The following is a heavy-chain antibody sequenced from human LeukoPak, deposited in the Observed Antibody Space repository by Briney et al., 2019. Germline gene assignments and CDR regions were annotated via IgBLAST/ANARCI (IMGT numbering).Heavy chain of an antibody. Sequence: PGRSLRLSCSASGFTFSSYAMHWVRQAPGKGLEWVAVISYDGSNKYYADSVKGRFTISRDNSKNTLYLQMNSLRAEDTAVYYCGRGHDAFDSWGQGRMVTVSS. J-gene: IGHJ3*02. V-gene: IGHV3-30-3*01. CDR3: GRGHDAFDS. CDR2: ISYDGSNK. CDR1: GFTFSSYA.